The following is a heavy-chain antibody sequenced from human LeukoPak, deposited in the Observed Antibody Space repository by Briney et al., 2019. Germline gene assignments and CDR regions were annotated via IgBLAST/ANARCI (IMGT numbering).Heavy chain of an antibody. CDR2: IIPILGIA. Sequence: SVKVSCKASGGTFSSYAISWVRQAPGQGLEWMGRIIPILGIANYAQKFQGRVTITADKSTSTAYMELSSLRSEDTAVYYCARGWELEAFDIWGQGTMVTVPS. CDR3: ARGWELEAFDI. J-gene: IGHJ3*02. D-gene: IGHD1-26*01. CDR1: GGTFSSYA. V-gene: IGHV1-69*04.